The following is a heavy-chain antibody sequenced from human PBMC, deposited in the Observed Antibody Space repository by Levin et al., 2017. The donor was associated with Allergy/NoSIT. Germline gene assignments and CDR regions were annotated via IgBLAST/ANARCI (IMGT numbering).Heavy chain of an antibody. CDR2: IYNSGST. CDR3: ARQCYDILTGYYKFDY. D-gene: IGHD3-9*01. V-gene: IGHV4-39*01. J-gene: IGHJ4*02. CDR1: GGSISSSISY. Sequence: SQTLSLTCTVSGGSISSSISYWGWIRQAPGKGLEWIGSIYNSGSTYYNPSLKSRVTTSVDTSKNQFSLKLSSVTAAATAVYYYARQCYDILTGYYKFDYWGQGTLVTVSS.